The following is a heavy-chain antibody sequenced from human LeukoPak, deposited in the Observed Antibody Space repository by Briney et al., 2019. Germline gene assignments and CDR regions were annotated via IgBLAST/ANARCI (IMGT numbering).Heavy chain of an antibody. J-gene: IGHJ4*02. CDR1: GYTFTSYA. V-gene: IGHV1-3*01. CDR3: ARVNGGYYGSADY. Sequence: ASVKVSCKASGYTFTSYAMHWVRQAPGQRLEWMGWINAGNGNTKYSQKFQGRVTITADESTSTAYMELSSLRSEDTAVYYCARVNGGYYGSADYWGQGTLVTVSS. D-gene: IGHD3-10*01. CDR2: INAGNGNT.